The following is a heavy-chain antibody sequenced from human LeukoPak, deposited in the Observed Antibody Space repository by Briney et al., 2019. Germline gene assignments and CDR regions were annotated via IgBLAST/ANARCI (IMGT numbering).Heavy chain of an antibody. CDR3: AKIPVPASSSWYDY. CDR2: ISYDGSNK. J-gene: IGHJ4*02. Sequence: GGSLRLSCAASGFTFSSYGMHWVRQAPGKGLEWVAVISYDGSNKYYADSVKGRFTISRDNSKNTLYLQMNSLRAEDTAVYYCAKIPVPASSSWYDYWGQGTLDTVSS. D-gene: IGHD6-13*01. CDR1: GFTFSSYG. V-gene: IGHV3-30*18.